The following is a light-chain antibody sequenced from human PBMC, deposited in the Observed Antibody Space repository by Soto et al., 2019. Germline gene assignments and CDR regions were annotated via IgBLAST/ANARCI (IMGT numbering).Light chain of an antibody. CDR2: DAF. J-gene: IGKJ1*01. Sequence: EVLLTQSPCTLPLSPGERATLSCRASQNVGTFLTWYQQKPGQAPRLLIYDAFTRATGIPARLSGTGSGTDFTLTISSLEPEDFAVYYCQQYNSYFSFGQGTKVDNK. CDR1: QNVGTF. V-gene: IGKV3-11*01. CDR3: QQYNSYFS.